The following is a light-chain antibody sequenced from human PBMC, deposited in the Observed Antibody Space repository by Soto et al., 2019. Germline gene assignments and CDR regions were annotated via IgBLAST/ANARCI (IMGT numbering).Light chain of an antibody. V-gene: IGLV2-14*03. J-gene: IGLJ2*01. CDR2: DVS. CDR1: SSDVGGHYY. Sequence: QSALTQPASVSGSPGQSITISCTGASSDVGGHYYVSWYQQLPGKAPKHMVYDVSNRPSGVSNRLSGSKSDNTASLTSSGLQGEDEADYYCSLYTSNPVVCGGGTKLTVL. CDR3: SLYTSNPVV.